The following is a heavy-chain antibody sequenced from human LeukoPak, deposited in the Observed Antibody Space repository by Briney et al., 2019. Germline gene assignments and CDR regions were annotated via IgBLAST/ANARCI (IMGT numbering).Heavy chain of an antibody. CDR2: IKQDGSEK. D-gene: IGHD6-19*01. Sequence: PGGSLRLSCAASEFTFSSLWMSWVRQAPGKGLEWVGNIKQDGSEKFYVDSVKDRFTIFRDNAKESLYLQMNSLRAEDTAVYYCSRVGQWMVFDYWGQGTLVTVSS. J-gene: IGHJ4*02. CDR3: SRVGQWMVFDY. CDR1: EFTFSSLW. V-gene: IGHV3-7*03.